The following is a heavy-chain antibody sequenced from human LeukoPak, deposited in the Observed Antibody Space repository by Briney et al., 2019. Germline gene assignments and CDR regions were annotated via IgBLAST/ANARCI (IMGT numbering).Heavy chain of an antibody. CDR2: IYYSGST. J-gene: IGHJ4*02. CDR3: ARVRLYDYVWGSYRPYYFDY. D-gene: IGHD3-16*02. Sequence: SETLSLTCTVSGGSISSGGYYWSWIRQHPGKGLEWIGYIYYSGSTYYNPSLKSRVTISVDTSKNQFSLKLSSVTAADTAVCYCARVRLYDYVWGSYRPYYFDYWGQGTLVTVSS. CDR1: GGSISSGGYY. V-gene: IGHV4-31*03.